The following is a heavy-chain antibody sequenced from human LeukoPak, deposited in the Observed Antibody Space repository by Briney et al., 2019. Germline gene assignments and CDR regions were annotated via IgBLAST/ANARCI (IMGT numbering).Heavy chain of an antibody. V-gene: IGHV4-59*01. CDR1: VGSISIYY. CDR2: IYYSVIT. Sequence: SETLSLTCTHSVGSISIYYRSWIRQPPGKRLEWIGYIYYSVITHYTPSLKSPVTISVDTSKNQFSLKLSSVTAADTAVYYCARSASPYSSSSDYYYFDYWGQGTLVTVSS. CDR3: ARSASPYSSSSDYYYFDY. D-gene: IGHD6-13*01. J-gene: IGHJ4*02.